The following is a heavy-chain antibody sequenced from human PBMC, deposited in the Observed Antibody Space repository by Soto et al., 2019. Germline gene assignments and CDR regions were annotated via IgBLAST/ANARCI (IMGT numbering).Heavy chain of an antibody. CDR1: GFTFSDYY. CDR2: ISSSGSTI. J-gene: IGHJ6*03. Sequence: GGSLRLSCAASGFTFSDYYMSWIRPAPGKGLEWVSYISSSGSTIYYADSVKGRFTISRDNAKNSLYLQMNSLRAEDTAVYYCARAGYCSSTSCYDYYYYYMDVWGKGTTVTVSS. V-gene: IGHV3-11*01. D-gene: IGHD2-2*01. CDR3: ARAGYCSSTSCYDYYYYYMDV.